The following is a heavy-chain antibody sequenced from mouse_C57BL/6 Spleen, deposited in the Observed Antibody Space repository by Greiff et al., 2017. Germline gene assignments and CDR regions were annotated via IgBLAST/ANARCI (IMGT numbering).Heavy chain of an antibody. CDR1: GFTFSDYY. V-gene: IGHV5-12*01. CDR2: ISNGGGST. Sequence: EVKLVESGGGLVQPGGSLKLSCAASGFTFSDYYMYWVRQTPEKRLEWVAYISNGGGSTYYPDTVKGRFTSSRDNAKNTLYLQMSRLKSEDTAMYYCARHDGGLLAYWGQGTLVTVSA. D-gene: IGHD3-3*01. CDR3: ARHDGGLLAY. J-gene: IGHJ3*01.